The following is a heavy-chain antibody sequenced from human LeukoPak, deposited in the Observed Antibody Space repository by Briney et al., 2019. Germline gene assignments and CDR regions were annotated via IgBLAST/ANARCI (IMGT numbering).Heavy chain of an antibody. CDR3: ARSTASLFSS. Sequence: SETLSLTCTVSGGSISSSGYYWGWIRQPPGKGLEWIGSIYYSGSTYYNPSLKSRVTISVDTSKNQFSLKLSSVTAADTAVYYCARSTASLFSSWGQGTLVTVSS. V-gene: IGHV4-39*07. J-gene: IGHJ4*02. CDR1: GGSISSSGYY. D-gene: IGHD4-11*01. CDR2: IYYSGST.